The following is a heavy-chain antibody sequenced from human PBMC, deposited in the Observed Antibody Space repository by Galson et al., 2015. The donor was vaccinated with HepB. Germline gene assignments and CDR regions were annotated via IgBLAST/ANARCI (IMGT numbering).Heavy chain of an antibody. CDR3: ARDQADIVVVPAGIGAGYYYYYMDV. D-gene: IGHD2-2*02. V-gene: IGHV3-30-3*01. Sequence: SLRLSCAASGFTFSSYAMHWVRQAPGKGLEWVAVISNDGSNKYYADSVKGRFTISRDNSKNTLYLQMNSPRAEDTAVSYCARDQADIVVVPAGIGAGYYYYYMDVWGKGTTVTVSS. CDR1: GFTFSSYA. CDR2: ISNDGSNK. J-gene: IGHJ6*03.